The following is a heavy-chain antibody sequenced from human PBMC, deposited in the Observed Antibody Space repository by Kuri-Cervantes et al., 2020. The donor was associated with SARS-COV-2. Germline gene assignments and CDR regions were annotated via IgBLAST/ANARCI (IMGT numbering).Heavy chain of an antibody. J-gene: IGHJ3*02. CDR1: GFTFSSYA. V-gene: IGHV3-23*01. CDR2: ISGSGGST. CDR3: AKDISSGYYFDAFDI. Sequence: GGSLRLSCAASGFTFSSYAVSWVRQAPGKGLEWVSAISGSGGSTYYADSVKGRFTISRDNSKNTLYLQMNSLRAEDTAVYYCAKDISSGYYFDAFDIWGQGTMVTVSS. D-gene: IGHD3-22*01.